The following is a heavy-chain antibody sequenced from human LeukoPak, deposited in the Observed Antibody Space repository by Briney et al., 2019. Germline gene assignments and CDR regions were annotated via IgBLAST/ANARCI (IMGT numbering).Heavy chain of an antibody. CDR1: GYTFTCYY. CDR3: ANKLRGANNWFDP. J-gene: IGHJ5*02. Sequence: ASVKVSCKASGYTFTCYYMHWVRQAPGQGLEWMGWINPNSGGTNYAQKFQGRVTMTRDTSISTAYMELSRLRSDDTAVYYCANKLRGANNWFDPWGQGTLVTVS. D-gene: IGHD1-26*01. V-gene: IGHV1-2*02. CDR2: INPNSGGT.